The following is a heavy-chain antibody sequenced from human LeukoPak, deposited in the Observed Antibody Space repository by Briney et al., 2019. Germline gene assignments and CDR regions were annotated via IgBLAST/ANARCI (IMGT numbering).Heavy chain of an antibody. D-gene: IGHD3-3*01. J-gene: IGHJ5*02. CDR1: GYTFTSYG. V-gene: IGHV1-18*01. Sequence: GASVKVSCKASGYTFTSYGISWVRQAPGQGLEWMGWISAYNGNTNYAQKLQGRVTMTTDTSTSTAYMELRSLRSDDTAVYYCARDRLPPTYYDFWSGYSPEYNWFDPWGQGTLVTVSP. CDR2: ISAYNGNT. CDR3: ARDRLPPTYYDFWSGYSPEYNWFDP.